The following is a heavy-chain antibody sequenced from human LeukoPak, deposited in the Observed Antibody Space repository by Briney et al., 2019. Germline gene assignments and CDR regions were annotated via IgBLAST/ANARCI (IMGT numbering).Heavy chain of an antibody. Sequence: SETLSLTCTVSGGSVSGGTYYWNWLRQPPGKGLEWVGFIHYSGSTNYNPSLKSRVTLSVDTSKNQFSLKVSSVTAADTAVYYCARDGSSGYRYLDYWGQGTLVTVSS. J-gene: IGHJ4*02. V-gene: IGHV4-61*01. CDR1: GGSVSGGTYY. D-gene: IGHD3-22*01. CDR3: ARDGSSGYRYLDY. CDR2: IHYSGST.